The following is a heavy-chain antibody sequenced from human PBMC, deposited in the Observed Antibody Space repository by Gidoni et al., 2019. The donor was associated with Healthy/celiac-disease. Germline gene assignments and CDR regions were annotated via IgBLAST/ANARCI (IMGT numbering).Heavy chain of an antibody. CDR3: ARSGYSYGYPLFDY. CDR1: GGSISSGGYY. V-gene: IGHV4-31*03. J-gene: IGHJ4*02. Sequence: QVQLQESGPGLVKPSQTLSLTCTVSGGSISSGGYYWSWIRQHPGKGLEWIGYIYYSGSTYYNPSLKSRVTISVDTSKNQFSLKLSAVTAADTAVYYCARSGYSYGYPLFDYWGQGTLVTVSS. CDR2: IYYSGST. D-gene: IGHD5-18*01.